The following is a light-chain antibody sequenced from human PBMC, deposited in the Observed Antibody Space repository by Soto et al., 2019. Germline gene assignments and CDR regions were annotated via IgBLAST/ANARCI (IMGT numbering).Light chain of an antibody. CDR1: QSISNY. Sequence: DIQMTQSPSSLSASVGDRVTITCRASQSISNYLNWYHQKPGKAPKLLIYTASTLHSGVPSRFSGSGSGTEFTLSISSLQPEDFATYFCQQSYTSYTFGQGTQLEIK. V-gene: IGKV1-39*01. CDR3: QQSYTSYT. CDR2: TAS. J-gene: IGKJ2*01.